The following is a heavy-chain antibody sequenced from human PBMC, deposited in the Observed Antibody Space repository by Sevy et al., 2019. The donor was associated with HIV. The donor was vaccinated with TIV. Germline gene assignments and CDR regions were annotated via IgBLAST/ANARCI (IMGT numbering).Heavy chain of an antibody. V-gene: IGHV1-2*06. D-gene: IGHD5-18*01. CDR3: EVTAYIWGV. Sequence: ASVKVSCKTSGYTFTAFYMHWVRQAPGQGLEWVGRINTYSGGTNYAQKFQGRVTMTRDTSTSTAYMELNGLMSDDTAVYYCEVTAYIWGVWGQGTTVTVSS. CDR2: INTYSGGT. CDR1: GYTFTAFY. J-gene: IGHJ6*02.